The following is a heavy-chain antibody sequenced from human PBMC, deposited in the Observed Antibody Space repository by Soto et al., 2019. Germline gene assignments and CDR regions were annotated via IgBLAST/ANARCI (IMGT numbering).Heavy chain of an antibody. V-gene: IGHV4-4*07. CDR1: RASIYTYS. CDR2: IYSSGSA. Sequence: PSETLSLTCTVSRASIYTYSWTWIRQPAGKGLQWIGHIYSSGSANYSPSLKSRVSMSVDSSKNQISLKLSSVTAADTAVYYCATGNVDSMIESWGQGTPLPVSS. J-gene: IGHJ4*02. D-gene: IGHD3-3*01. CDR3: ATGNVDSMIES.